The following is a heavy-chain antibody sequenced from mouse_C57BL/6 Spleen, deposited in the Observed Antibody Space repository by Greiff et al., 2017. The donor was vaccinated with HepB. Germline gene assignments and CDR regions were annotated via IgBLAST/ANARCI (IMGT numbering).Heavy chain of an antibody. Sequence: VQLKESGGGLVKPGGSLKLSCAASGFTFSDYGMHWVRQAPEKGLEWVAYISSGSSTIYYADTVKGRFTISRDNAKNTLFLQMTSLRSEDTAMYYCARGRYYGSSGFAYWGQGTLVTVSA. CDR1: GFTFSDYG. D-gene: IGHD1-1*01. CDR3: ARGRYYGSSGFAY. V-gene: IGHV5-17*01. CDR2: ISSGSSTI. J-gene: IGHJ3*01.